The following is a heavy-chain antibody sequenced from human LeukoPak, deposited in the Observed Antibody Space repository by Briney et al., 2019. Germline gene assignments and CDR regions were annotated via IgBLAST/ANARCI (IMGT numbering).Heavy chain of an antibody. J-gene: IGHJ4*02. CDR2: ISSSGGTT. D-gene: IGHD3-16*01. CDR1: GFTFSSYE. V-gene: IGHV3-48*03. CDR3: AGDRWGSNYFDY. Sequence: PGGSLRLSCAASGFTFSSYEMNWVRRAPGKGLEWVSYISSSGGTTFYADSVQGRFTISRDNAKNSLYLQMNSLRGEDTAVYYCAGDRWGSNYFDYWGQGTLVTVSS.